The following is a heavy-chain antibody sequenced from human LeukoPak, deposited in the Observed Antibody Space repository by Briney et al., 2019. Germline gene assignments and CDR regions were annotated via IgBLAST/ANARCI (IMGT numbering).Heavy chain of an antibody. V-gene: IGHV3-9*01. D-gene: IGHD2-15*01. CDR1: GFTFDDYA. J-gene: IGHJ5*02. CDR3: AKDSAGFDP. CDR2: ISWNSGSI. Sequence: GGSLRLSCAASGFTFDDYAMHWVRQAPGKGLEWVSGISWNSGSIGYADSVKGRFTISRDNAKNSLYLQMSSLRAEDAALYYCAKDSAGFDPWGQGTLVTVSS.